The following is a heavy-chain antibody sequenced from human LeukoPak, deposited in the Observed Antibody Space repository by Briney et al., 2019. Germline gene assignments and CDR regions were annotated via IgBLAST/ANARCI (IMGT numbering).Heavy chain of an antibody. CDR1: GGSISSSSYY. D-gene: IGHD6-19*01. Sequence: SETLSLTCTVSGGSISSSSYYWGWIRQPPGKGLEWIGSIYYSGSTYYNPSLKSRVTISVDTSKNQFSLKPSSVTAADTAVYYCASPGSSYSSGWYRAFDIWGQGTMDTVSS. CDR3: ASPGSSYSSGWYRAFDI. CDR2: IYYSGST. V-gene: IGHV4-39*01. J-gene: IGHJ3*02.